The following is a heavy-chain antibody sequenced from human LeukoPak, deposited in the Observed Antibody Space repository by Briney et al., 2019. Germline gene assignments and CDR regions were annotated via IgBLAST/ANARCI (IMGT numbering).Heavy chain of an antibody. Sequence: SVNVSCKASGGTFSSYAISWVRQAPGQGLEWMGGIIPIFGTANYAQKFQGRVTITADKSTSTAYMELSSLRSEDTAVYYCARRGITMVRDPHGGWFDPWGQGTLVTVSS. CDR3: ARRGITMVRDPHGGWFDP. J-gene: IGHJ5*02. CDR2: IIPIFGTA. CDR1: GGTFSSYA. D-gene: IGHD3-10*01. V-gene: IGHV1-69*06.